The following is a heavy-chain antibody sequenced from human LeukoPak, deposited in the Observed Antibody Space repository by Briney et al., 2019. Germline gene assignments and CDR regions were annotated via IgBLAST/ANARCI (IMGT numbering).Heavy chain of an antibody. D-gene: IGHD1-7*01. CDR1: GGSISGYY. CDR3: ARLITGTTTAIDI. Sequence: SETLSLTCSVSGGSISGYYWTWIRQPAGKGLEWIGRVYTSGSTHYNPSLKTRLTMSVDTSKNQFSLKLTSVTAAGTAVYYCARLITGTTTAIDIWGQGTMVTVSS. J-gene: IGHJ3*02. V-gene: IGHV4-4*07. CDR2: VYTSGST.